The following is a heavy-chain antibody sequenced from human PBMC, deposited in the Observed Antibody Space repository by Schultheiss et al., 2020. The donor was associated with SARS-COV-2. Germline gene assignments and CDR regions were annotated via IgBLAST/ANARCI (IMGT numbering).Heavy chain of an antibody. CDR1: GFTFSDYY. V-gene: IGHV3-7*03. Sequence: GESLKISCAASGFTFSDYYMSWIRQAPGKGLEWVANIKQDGSEKYYVDSVKGRFTISRDNAKNTLYLQMNSLKTEDTAVYYCARGEYSYRYVDNYYYGLDVWGQGTTVTVSS. D-gene: IGHD5-18*01. CDR3: ARGEYSYRYVDNYYYGLDV. CDR2: IKQDGSEK. J-gene: IGHJ6*02.